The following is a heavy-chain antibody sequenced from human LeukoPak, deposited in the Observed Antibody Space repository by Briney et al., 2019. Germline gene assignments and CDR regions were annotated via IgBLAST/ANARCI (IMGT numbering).Heavy chain of an antibody. CDR3: ARALYPVIVATDHNWFDP. D-gene: IGHD5-12*01. CDR2: IYCSGST. V-gene: IGHV4-59*01. Sequence: SETLSLTCTGSGGSISSYYWSWLRQPPGKGLEWIGYIYCSGSTNYNPSLKSRVNISVDTSKNQFSLKLSSVTAADTAVYYCARALYPVIVATDHNWFDPWGQGTLVTASS. CDR1: GGSISSYY. J-gene: IGHJ5*02.